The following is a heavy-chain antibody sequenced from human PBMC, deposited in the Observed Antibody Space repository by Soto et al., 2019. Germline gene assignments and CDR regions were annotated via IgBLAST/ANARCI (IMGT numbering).Heavy chain of an antibody. D-gene: IGHD3-10*01. CDR1: GVTFSSET. CDR2: FIPLFGTA. V-gene: IGHV1-69*01. J-gene: IGHJ4*02. CDR3: ATELGENPASPFDA. Sequence: QVQLVQSGADVKKPGSSVKVSCQASGVTFSSETLGWVRQAPGQGLAWVGGFIPLFGTASYAQKFHGRVTITADASTTTVYMELSSLRSDDTAVYFCATELGENPASPFDAWGQGTLVTVSS.